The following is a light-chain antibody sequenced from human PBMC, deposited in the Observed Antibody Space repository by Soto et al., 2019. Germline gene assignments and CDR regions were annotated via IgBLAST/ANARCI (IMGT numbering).Light chain of an antibody. CDR2: GAG. CDR1: QNIDSY. V-gene: IGKV1-39*01. CDR3: QQSYSAPYT. Sequence: DIQMTQSPSSLSASVGDRVSISCRTSQNIDSYLNWYQQKPGKAPQVLISGAGSLQSGVPSRFSGSGSGTEFTLSISSLQPEDFATYFCQQSYSAPYTFGQGTRLEI. J-gene: IGKJ2*01.